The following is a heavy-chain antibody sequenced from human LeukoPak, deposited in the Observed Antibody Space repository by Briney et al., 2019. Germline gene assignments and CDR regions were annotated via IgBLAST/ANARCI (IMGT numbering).Heavy chain of an antibody. D-gene: IGHD4-17*01. V-gene: IGHV3-48*03. CDR2: ISSSGSTI. CDR3: AREGDKLIRCYDY. CDR1: GFTFSSYE. J-gene: IGHJ4*02. Sequence: GGSLRLSCAASGFTFSSYEMNWVRQAPGKGLEWVSYISSSGSTIYYADSVKGRFTISRDNAKSSLYLQMNSLRAEDTAVYYCAREGDKLIRCYDYWGQGTLVTVSS.